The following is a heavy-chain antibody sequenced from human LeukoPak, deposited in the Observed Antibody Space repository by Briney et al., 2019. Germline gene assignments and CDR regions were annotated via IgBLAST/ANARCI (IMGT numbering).Heavy chain of an antibody. CDR3: AKGIYYDSSGYRPSGDCFDI. CDR2: IYTSGST. J-gene: IGHJ3*02. CDR1: GGSISSYY. D-gene: IGHD3-22*01. Sequence: SETLSLTCTVSGGSISSYYWSWIRQPAGKGLEWIGRIYTSGSTNYNPSLKSRVTISVDTSKNQFSPKLSSVTAADTAVYYCAKGIYYDSSGYRPSGDCFDIWGQGTMVTVSS. V-gene: IGHV4-4*07.